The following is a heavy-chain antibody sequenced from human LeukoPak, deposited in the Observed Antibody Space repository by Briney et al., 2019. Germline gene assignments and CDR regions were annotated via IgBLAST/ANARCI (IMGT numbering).Heavy chain of an antibody. CDR1: GFTLSSYA. Sequence: GGSLRLSCAASGFTLSSYAMSWVRQAPGKGLEWVSTISGSGDRLEYADSVRGRFTISRDTSRNTLSMQMNSLRAEDTAVYFCARGGDSRCSYVVFDYWGQGTLVTVPS. CDR2: ISGSGDRL. D-gene: IGHD6-19*01. V-gene: IGHV3-23*01. J-gene: IGHJ4*02. CDR3: ARGGDSRCSYVVFDY.